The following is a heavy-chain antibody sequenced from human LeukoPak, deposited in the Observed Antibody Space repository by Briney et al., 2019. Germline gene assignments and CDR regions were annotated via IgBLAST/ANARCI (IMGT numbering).Heavy chain of an antibody. CDR1: GGSISSGSYY. Sequence: SETLSLTCTVSGGSISSGSYYWSWIRQPAGKGLEWIGRIYTSGSTNYNPSLKSRVTMSVDTSKNQFSLKLSSVTAADTAVYYCAIEGWNTYYDFWSGPPLSYWGQGTLVTVSS. V-gene: IGHV4-61*02. D-gene: IGHD3-3*01. J-gene: IGHJ4*02. CDR2: IYTSGST. CDR3: AIEGWNTYYDFWSGPPLSY.